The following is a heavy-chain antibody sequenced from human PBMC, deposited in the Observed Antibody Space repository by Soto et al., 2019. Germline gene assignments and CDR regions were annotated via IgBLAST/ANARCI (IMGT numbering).Heavy chain of an antibody. CDR3: ARDEGVVVTKAAFDI. Sequence: GGSLRLSCAASGFSFSISPMHWVRQAPGKGPEWVALISYDGSNKYYADSVKGRFTISRDNSKNTLYLQMNSLRAEDTAVYYCARDEGVVVTKAAFDIWGQGTMVT. V-gene: IGHV3-30-3*01. J-gene: IGHJ3*02. CDR2: ISYDGSNK. D-gene: IGHD2-21*02. CDR1: GFSFSISP.